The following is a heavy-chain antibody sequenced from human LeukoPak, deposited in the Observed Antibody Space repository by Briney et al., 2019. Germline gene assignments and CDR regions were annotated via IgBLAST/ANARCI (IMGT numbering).Heavy chain of an antibody. J-gene: IGHJ3*02. D-gene: IGHD4-11*01. Sequence: PSETLSLTCTVSGGSISSSSYYWGWIRQPPGKGLEWIGSIYYSGSTYYNPSLKSRVTISVDTSKNQFSLKLSSVTAADTAVYYCARRLQKRGGAREEGAFDIWGQGTMVTVSS. V-gene: IGHV4-39*01. CDR2: IYYSGST. CDR1: GGSISSSSYY. CDR3: ARRLQKRGGAREEGAFDI.